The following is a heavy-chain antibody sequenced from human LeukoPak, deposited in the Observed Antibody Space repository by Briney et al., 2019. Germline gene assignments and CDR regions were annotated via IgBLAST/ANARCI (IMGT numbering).Heavy chain of an antibody. J-gene: IGHJ4*02. CDR1: GFTFSSYS. V-gene: IGHV3-48*02. Sequence: PGGSLRLSCAGSGFTFSSYSMNWVRQAPGKGLEWVSYISSSSGTIYYADSVKGRFTISRDNAKNSLYLQMNSLRDEDTAVYYCASNRYSGSSSSFDYWGQGTLVTVS. CDR3: ASNRYSGSSSSFDY. D-gene: IGHD1-26*01. CDR2: ISSSSGTI.